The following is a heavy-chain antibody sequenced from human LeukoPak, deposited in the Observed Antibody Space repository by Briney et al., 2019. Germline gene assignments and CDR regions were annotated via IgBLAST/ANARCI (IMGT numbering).Heavy chain of an antibody. D-gene: IGHD3-22*01. CDR2: ISISSSYI. CDR3: ARELMGLTMIVVVNPIDY. CDR1: GFTFSSYR. V-gene: IGHV3-21*01. J-gene: IGHJ4*02. Sequence: GGSLRLSCAASGFTFSSYRMNWVRQAPGKGLEWVSSISISSSYIYYADSVKGRFTISRDNAKNSLFLQMNSLRAEDTAVYYCARELMGLTMIVVVNPIDYWGQGTLVTVSS.